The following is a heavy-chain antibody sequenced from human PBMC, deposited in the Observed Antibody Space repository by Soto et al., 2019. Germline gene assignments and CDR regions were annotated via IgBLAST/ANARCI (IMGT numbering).Heavy chain of an antibody. D-gene: IGHD3-9*01. CDR1: GFTFSSYS. V-gene: IGHV3-48*01. CDR2: ISSSSSTI. CDR3: ARGYYDILTGSFDY. J-gene: IGHJ4*02. Sequence: EVQLVESGGGLVQPGGSLRLSCAASGFTFSSYSMNWVRQAPGKGLEWVSYISSSSSTIYYADSEKGRFTISRDNAKNSLYLQMNSLRAEDTAVYYCARGYYDILTGSFDYWGQGTLVTVSS.